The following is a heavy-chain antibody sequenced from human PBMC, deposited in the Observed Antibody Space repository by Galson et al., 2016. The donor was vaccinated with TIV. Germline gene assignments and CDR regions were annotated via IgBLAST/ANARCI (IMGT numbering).Heavy chain of an antibody. D-gene: IGHD3-22*01. CDR3: AKSGDSRSIDS. J-gene: IGHJ4*02. Sequence: SLRLSCAASGFTFSHFCMHWVRQSPGKGLEWVAVILYDGSSQFYADSVEGRFAISRDNSKNTLYLQMNSLGAEDTDLYYCAKSGDSRSIDSWGQGTLVIVSS. V-gene: IGHV3-30*18. CDR2: ILYDGSSQ. CDR1: GFTFSHFC.